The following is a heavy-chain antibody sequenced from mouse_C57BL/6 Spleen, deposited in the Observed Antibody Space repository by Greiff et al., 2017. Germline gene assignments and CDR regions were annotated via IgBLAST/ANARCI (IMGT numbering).Heavy chain of an antibody. J-gene: IGHJ3*01. V-gene: IGHV1-72*01. Sequence: QVQLQQPGAELVKPGASVKLSCKASGYTFTSYWMHWVKQRPGRGLEWIGRIDPNSGGTKYNEKFKSKATLTVVKPSSTAYMQLSSLTSEDSAVYYCARNYATTGGSSYPFAYWGQGTLVTVSA. CDR1: GYTFTSYW. D-gene: IGHD1-1*01. CDR3: ARNYATTGGSSYPFAY. CDR2: IDPNSGGT.